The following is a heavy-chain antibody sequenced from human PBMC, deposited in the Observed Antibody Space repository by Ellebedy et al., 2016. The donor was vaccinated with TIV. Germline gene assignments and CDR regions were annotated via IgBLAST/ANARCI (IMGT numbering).Heavy chain of an antibody. V-gene: IGHV3-53*01. CDR2: FYIDGTT. J-gene: IGHJ3*02. CDR3: ARQPITGADDAFDI. D-gene: IGHD1-20*01. CDR1: GFTVNTNY. Sequence: GESLKISXAASGFTVNTNYMSWVRRAPGKGLGWLSIFYIDGTTYYADSVKGRFTISRDNSRNTLSLQMNSLRAEDTAVYYCARQPITGADDAFDIWGQGTTVTVSS.